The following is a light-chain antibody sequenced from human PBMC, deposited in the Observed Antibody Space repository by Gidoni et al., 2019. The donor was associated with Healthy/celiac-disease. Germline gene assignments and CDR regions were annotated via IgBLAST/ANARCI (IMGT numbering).Light chain of an antibody. Sequence: SHVLTQPPSVSVAPGQTARITCGGNNIGRKSVHWYQQKPGPAPVLVVFDDSDRPSGIPERFSGSNSGNTATLTLSRVEAGDEADYYCQVWDSSSDHVVFGGGTKLTVL. J-gene: IGLJ2*01. CDR3: QVWDSSSDHVV. CDR1: NIGRKS. V-gene: IGLV3-21*02. CDR2: DDS.